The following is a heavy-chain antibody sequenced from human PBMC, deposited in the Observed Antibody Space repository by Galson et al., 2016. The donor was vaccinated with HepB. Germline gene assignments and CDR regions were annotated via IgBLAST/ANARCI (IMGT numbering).Heavy chain of an antibody. V-gene: IGHV3-23*01. J-gene: IGHJ3*02. CDR3: AKDRSPYYDIVTGYFPDNDAFDI. D-gene: IGHD3-9*01. Sequence: GKGLEWVSTISGGGGNTDYADSVKGRFTISRDNSKNTLYLQMTSLRAEDTAVYYCAKDRSPYYDIVTGYFPDNDAFDIWGQGTMVTVSS. CDR2: ISGGGGNT.